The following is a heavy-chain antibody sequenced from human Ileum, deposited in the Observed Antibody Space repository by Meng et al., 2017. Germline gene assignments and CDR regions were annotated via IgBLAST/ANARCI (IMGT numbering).Heavy chain of an antibody. CDR2: IYPGNSDT. V-gene: IGHV5-51*01. CDR3: ARLQMGSGYDKYSDY. CDR1: GYSFSSYW. J-gene: IGHJ4*02. Sequence: GGSLRLSCEGSGYSFSSYWIAWVRQMSGKGLKWMAIIYPGNSDTRYSPSFQGQVTISADKSINTAFLQWSSLKASDTAMYYCARLQMGSGYDKYSDYWGQGTLVTVSS. D-gene: IGHD5-12*01.